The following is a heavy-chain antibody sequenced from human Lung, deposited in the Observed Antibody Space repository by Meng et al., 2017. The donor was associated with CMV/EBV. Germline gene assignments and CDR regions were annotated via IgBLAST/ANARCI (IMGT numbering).Heavy chain of an antibody. CDR2: INPNSGGT. CDR3: ARIASNGSYYPFDY. J-gene: IGHJ4*02. CDR1: GSTFTGYY. V-gene: IGHV1-2*02. Sequence: ASGSTFTGYYMHWVRQAPGQGLEWMGWINPNSGGTNYAQKFQGRVTMTRDTSISTAYMELSRLRSDDTAVYYCARIASNGSYYPFDYWGQGTLVTVSS. D-gene: IGHD1-26*01.